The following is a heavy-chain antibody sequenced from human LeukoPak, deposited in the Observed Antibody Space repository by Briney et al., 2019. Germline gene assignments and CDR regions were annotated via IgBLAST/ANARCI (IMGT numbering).Heavy chain of an antibody. D-gene: IGHD6-13*01. J-gene: IGHJ4*02. CDR3: AKETPLAAATRIINY. Sequence: GGSLRLSCAASGFTFSSYGMHWVSQAPGKGLEWVAVIWYDGSNKYYADSVKGRFTISRDNSKNTLYLQINSLRAEDTAVYYCAKETPLAAATRIINYWGQGTLVTVSS. CDR1: GFTFSSYG. CDR2: IWYDGSNK. V-gene: IGHV3-33*06.